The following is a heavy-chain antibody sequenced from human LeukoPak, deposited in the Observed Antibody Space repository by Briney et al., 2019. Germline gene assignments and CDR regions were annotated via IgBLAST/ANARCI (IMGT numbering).Heavy chain of an antibody. CDR1: GYTFTSYY. CDR3: ARGGQPIRFLEWLPLQDWFDP. Sequence: GASVKVSCKASGYTFTSYYMHWVRQAPGQGLEWMGIINPSGGSTSYAQKFQGRVTMTRDTSTSTVYMELSSLRSEDTAVYYCARGGQPIRFLEWLPLQDWFDPWGQGTLVTVSS. J-gene: IGHJ5*02. CDR2: INPSGGST. V-gene: IGHV1-46*01. D-gene: IGHD3-3*01.